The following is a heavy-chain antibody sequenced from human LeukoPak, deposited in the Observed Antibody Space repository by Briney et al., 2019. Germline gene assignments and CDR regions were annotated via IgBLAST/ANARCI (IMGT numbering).Heavy chain of an antibody. J-gene: IGHJ4*02. CDR3: AKYGNYLVD. CDR2: VYYSGAT. V-gene: IGHV4-59*01. CDR1: GDXISGYY. Sequence: PSETLSLTCTVSGDXISGYYCSWIRQPPGKGLEYIGYVYYSGATNSNPSLKSRVNISLDTSKNQFSLKLNSVTAADTAVYYCAKYGNYLVDWGQGTLVTVSS. D-gene: IGHD2/OR15-2a*01.